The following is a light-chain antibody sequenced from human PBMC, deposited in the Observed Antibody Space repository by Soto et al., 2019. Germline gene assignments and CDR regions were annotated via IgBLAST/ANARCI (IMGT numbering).Light chain of an antibody. Sequence: EIVMTQSPATMSVSPGERATLSCRASQSVRSNLAWYQQKPGQAPRLLIYGASTRATGIPARFSGSGSGTEFTLTVSSLQSEDFATYYCQQYYSYPRTFGQGTKVEIK. CDR2: GAS. CDR3: QQYYSYPRT. J-gene: IGKJ1*01. CDR1: QSVRSN. V-gene: IGKV3-15*01.